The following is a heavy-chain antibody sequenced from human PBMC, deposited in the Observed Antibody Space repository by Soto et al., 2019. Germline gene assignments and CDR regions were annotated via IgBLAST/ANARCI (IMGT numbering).Heavy chain of an antibody. CDR2: IYTSGTT. V-gene: IGHV4-4*07. CDR1: VGSIRSYY. CDR3: AREGESGFGMDV. J-gene: IGHJ6*02. D-gene: IGHD1-26*01. Sequence: SETLSLACNFSVGSIRSYYWDWIRQPAGKALEWIGRIYTSGTTNYNPSLKSRATILVDTSKNQFSLKLSSVTAADTAVYYCAREGESGFGMDVWGQGTPVTVSS.